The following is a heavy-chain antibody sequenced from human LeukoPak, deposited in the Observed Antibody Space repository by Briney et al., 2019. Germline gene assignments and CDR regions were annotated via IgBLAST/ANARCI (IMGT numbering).Heavy chain of an antibody. CDR2: IYDSGST. V-gene: IGHV4-39*01. CDR3: ARLDSSGWYYFDY. D-gene: IGHD6-19*01. Sequence: SETLSLTCTVTSGSIKSSGYYWDWIRQPPGKGLEWIGSIYDSGSTFYNPSLKSRVAISVDTSKNQFSLKLSSVTAADTAVYYCARLDSSGWYYFDYWGPGNPGHRLL. J-gene: IGHJ4*02. CDR1: SGSIKSSGYY.